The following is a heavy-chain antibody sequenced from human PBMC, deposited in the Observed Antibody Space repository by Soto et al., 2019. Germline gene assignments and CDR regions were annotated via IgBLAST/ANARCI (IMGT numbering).Heavy chain of an antibody. D-gene: IGHD2-2*01. V-gene: IGHV3-30-3*01. CDR2: ISYDGSNK. Sequence: QVQLVESGGGVVQPGRSLRLSCAASGFTFSSYAMHWVRQAPGKGLEWVAVISYDGSNKYYADSVKGRFTISRDNSKNTLYLQMNSLRAEDTAVYYCARAPLLLADYFDYWGQGTLVTVSS. CDR3: ARAPLLLADYFDY. J-gene: IGHJ4*02. CDR1: GFTFSSYA.